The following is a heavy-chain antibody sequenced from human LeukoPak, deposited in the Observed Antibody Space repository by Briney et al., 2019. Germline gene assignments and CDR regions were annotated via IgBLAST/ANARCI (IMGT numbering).Heavy chain of an antibody. Sequence: ASVKVPCKASEYTFTAYYMHWVRQAPGQGLESMGWINPNSGDTSYAQKFQGRVTMTRDTSISTAYMELSRLRSDDTAVYYCARTVAGTWGPLDYWGQGTLVTVSS. D-gene: IGHD6-19*01. CDR1: EYTFTAYY. J-gene: IGHJ4*02. V-gene: IGHV1-2*02. CDR3: ARTVAGTWGPLDY. CDR2: INPNSGDT.